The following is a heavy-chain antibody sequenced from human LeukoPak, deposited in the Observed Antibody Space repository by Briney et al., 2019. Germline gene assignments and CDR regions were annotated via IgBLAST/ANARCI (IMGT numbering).Heavy chain of an antibody. J-gene: IGHJ6*02. V-gene: IGHV3-7*02. CDR2: IKHDGSET. CDR3: AKNGGPHGMDV. Sequence: GGSLRLSCATSGFAFSSIWMSWVRQAPGKGLEWVANIKHDGSETNYVDSVKGRFTISRDNAKNSLHLQMNSLRVEDTAVYYCAKNGGPHGMDVWGQGTTVTVSS. CDR1: GFAFSSIW. D-gene: IGHD3-16*01.